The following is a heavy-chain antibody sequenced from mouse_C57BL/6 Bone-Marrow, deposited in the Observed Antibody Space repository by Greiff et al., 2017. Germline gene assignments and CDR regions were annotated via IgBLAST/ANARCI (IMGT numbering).Heavy chain of an antibody. CDR2: IFPGSGST. J-gene: IGHJ3*01. V-gene: IGHV1-75*01. Sequence: VQLQQSGPELVKPGASVKISCKASGYTFTDYYINWVKQRPGQGLAWIGWIFPGSGSTYYNEKLKGKATLTVDKSSSTAYMLLISLTSEDSAVYFCARAPLYYYGFPFAYWGQGTLVTVSA. CDR1: GYTFTDYY. CDR3: ARAPLYYYGFPFAY. D-gene: IGHD1-1*01.